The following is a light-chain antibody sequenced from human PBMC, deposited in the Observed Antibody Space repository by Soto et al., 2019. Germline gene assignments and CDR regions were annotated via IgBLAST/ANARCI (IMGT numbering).Light chain of an antibody. J-gene: IGKJ4*01. CDR1: QGIRSF. Sequence: DLQLTQSPSFLSASVGDRVTITCRASQGIRSFLAWYQQKPGKAPKLLIYAASTLQSGVPSRFSGSGSGTEFTLTISSLQPEDFATYYCQQVNSYPLTFGGGTEVEIK. CDR3: QQVNSYPLT. CDR2: AAS. V-gene: IGKV1-9*01.